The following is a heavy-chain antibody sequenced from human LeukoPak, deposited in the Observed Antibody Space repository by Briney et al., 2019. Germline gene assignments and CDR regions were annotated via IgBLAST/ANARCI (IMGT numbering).Heavy chain of an antibody. CDR3: ARSYSSSSFSFDY. V-gene: IGHV4-59*01. Sequence: NSSETLSLTCTVSGGSISSYYWSWIRQPPGKGLEWIGYIYYSGSTNYNPSLKSRVTISVDTSKNQFSLKLSSVTAADTAVYYCARSYSSSSFSFDYWGQGTLVTVSS. CDR1: GGSISSYY. J-gene: IGHJ4*02. D-gene: IGHD6-6*01. CDR2: IYYSGST.